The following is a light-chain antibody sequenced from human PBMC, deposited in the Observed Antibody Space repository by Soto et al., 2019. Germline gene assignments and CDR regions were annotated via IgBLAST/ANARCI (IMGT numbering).Light chain of an antibody. V-gene: IGLV2-23*02. CDR2: EVS. Sequence: QSVLTQPASVSGSPGQSITISCTGTSSDVGSYNLVSWYQQHPGKAPKLMIYEVSKRPSGVSNRFSGSKSCNTASLTISGLQAEDEADYYCCSYAGSSTSLYVFGTGTKLTVL. J-gene: IGLJ1*01. CDR3: CSYAGSSTSLYV. CDR1: SSDVGSYNL.